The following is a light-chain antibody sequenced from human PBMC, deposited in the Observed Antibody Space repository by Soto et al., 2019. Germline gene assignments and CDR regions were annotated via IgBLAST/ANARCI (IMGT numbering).Light chain of an antibody. J-gene: IGKJ1*01. CDR3: QQYCQQYGSSHWT. CDR2: GAS. CDR1: QSVSNNH. V-gene: IGKV3-20*01. Sequence: EIVLTQYPGTLSLSPGERATLSCRASQSVSNNHLAWYQQKPGQAPRLLIYGASTRPTGIPDRFSGSGSGIDFALSISRLEPEDYAVYYCQQYCQQYGSSHWTLGQGTKVEIK.